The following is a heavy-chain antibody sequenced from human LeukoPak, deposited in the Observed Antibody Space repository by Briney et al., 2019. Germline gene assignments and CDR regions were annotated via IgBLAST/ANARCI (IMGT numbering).Heavy chain of an antibody. D-gene: IGHD3-10*01. CDR3: ARGGMFRGVLDV. V-gene: IGHV1-18*04. CDR2: ISGYNGNT. J-gene: IGHJ6*02. Sequence: AAVKVSCKASGYTFTSNDITWVRQAPGQGLEWMGWISGYNGNTNYAQKVKGRVTMTTDTSTTTAYMELRSLRSDDTAVYYCARGGMFRGVLDVWGQRTTVTVSS. CDR1: GYTFTSND.